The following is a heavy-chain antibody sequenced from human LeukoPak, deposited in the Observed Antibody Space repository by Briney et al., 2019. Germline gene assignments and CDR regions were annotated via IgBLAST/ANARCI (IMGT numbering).Heavy chain of an antibody. CDR1: GFTFSSYW. Sequence: PGGSLRLSCAASGFTFSSYWMNWVRQAPGKGLEWVANIKEDGTEKYYVDSVKGRFTISRDNAKNSLYLQMNSLRAEDTAVYYCARAPDFWSGYYRSYYFDYWGQGTLVTVSS. CDR2: IKEDGTEK. V-gene: IGHV3-7*04. CDR3: ARAPDFWSGYYRSYYFDY. D-gene: IGHD3-3*01. J-gene: IGHJ4*02.